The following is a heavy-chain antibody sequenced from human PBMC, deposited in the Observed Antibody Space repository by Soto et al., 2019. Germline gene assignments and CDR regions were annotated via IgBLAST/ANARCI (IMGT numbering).Heavy chain of an antibody. D-gene: IGHD3-10*01. J-gene: IGHJ5*02. CDR3: ARTEYYYGSGSYYKVPGFDP. V-gene: IGHV3-11*01. Sequence: GSLRLSCAASGFTFSDYYMSWIRQAPGKGLEWVSYISSSGSTIYYADSVKGRFTISRDNAKNSLYLQMNSLRAEDTAVYYCARTEYYYGSGSYYKVPGFDPWGQGTLVTVSS. CDR2: ISSSGSTI. CDR1: GFTFSDYY.